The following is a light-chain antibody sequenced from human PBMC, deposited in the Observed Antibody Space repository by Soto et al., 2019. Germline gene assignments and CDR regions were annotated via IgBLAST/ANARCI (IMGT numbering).Light chain of an antibody. CDR1: SSGVGGYNY. CDR2: DVS. J-gene: IGLJ1*01. V-gene: IGLV2-14*01. Sequence: QSALTQPASVSGSPGQSITISCTGTSSGVGGYNYVSWYQQHPGKAPKFMIYDVSNRPSGVSNRFSGSKSGNTASLTISGLQAEDEADYYCSSYTSSSTYVFGTGTKLTVL. CDR3: SSYTSSSTYV.